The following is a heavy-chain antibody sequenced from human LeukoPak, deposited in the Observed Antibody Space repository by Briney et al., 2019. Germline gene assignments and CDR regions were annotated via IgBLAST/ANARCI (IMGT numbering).Heavy chain of an antibody. CDR2: IYYSGST. J-gene: IGHJ4*02. D-gene: IGHD3-10*01. V-gene: IGHV4-59*01. Sequence: SETLSLTCTVSGGSISSYYWSWIRQPPGKGLEWIGYIYYSGSTNYNPSLKSRVTISVDTSKNQFSLRLSSVTAADTAVYYCASGQGISAYNYWGQGTLVTVSS. CDR3: ASGQGISAYNY. CDR1: GGSISSYY.